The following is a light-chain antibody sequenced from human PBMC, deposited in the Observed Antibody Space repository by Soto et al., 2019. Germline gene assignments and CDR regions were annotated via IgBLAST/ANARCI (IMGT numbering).Light chain of an antibody. CDR3: QQYDNWPPLT. CDR2: GAS. J-gene: IGKJ4*01. CDR1: QSINNN. V-gene: IGKV3-15*01. Sequence: EIVMTQSPATLSVSPGERATLSCRASQSINNNLAWYQQKPGQAPRLLIYGASARATGIPARFSGSGSGTEFTLTISILQSEDFAVYYCQQYDNWPPLTFGGGTKVEIK.